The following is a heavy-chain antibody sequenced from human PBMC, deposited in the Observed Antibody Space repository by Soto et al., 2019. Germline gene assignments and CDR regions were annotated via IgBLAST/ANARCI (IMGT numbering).Heavy chain of an antibody. CDR3: ARGRVSRGVIPSHFGL. D-gene: IGHD3-10*01. CDR1: GGTFNSYG. Sequence: QAHLAQSGAEVKKPGSSVTVSCTASGGTFNSYGISWLRQAPGQGLAWLGVIIPLYGTVNYAQKFPGRVSITADKSTSTAYMDLNSLRSDDTAVYYCARGRVSRGVIPSHFGLWGQGNQVTVSS. CDR2: IIPLYGTV. V-gene: IGHV1-69*06. J-gene: IGHJ4*02.